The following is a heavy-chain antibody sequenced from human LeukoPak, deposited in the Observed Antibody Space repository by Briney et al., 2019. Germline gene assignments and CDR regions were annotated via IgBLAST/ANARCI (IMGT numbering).Heavy chain of an antibody. CDR2: ISSSSSYI. D-gene: IGHD5-18*01. Sequence: TGGSLRRSCAASGFTFSSYSMNWVRQAPGKGLDWVSSISSSSSYIYYADSVKGRFTISIDNAKNSLYLQMNSLRAEDTAVYYCAREYEKGGYSYGRRIWGQGTMVTVSS. CDR1: GFTFSSYS. J-gene: IGHJ3*02. CDR3: AREYEKGGYSYGRRI. V-gene: IGHV3-21*01.